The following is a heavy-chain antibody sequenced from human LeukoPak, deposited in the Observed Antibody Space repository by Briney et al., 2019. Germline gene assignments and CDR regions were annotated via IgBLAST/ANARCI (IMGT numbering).Heavy chain of an antibody. D-gene: IGHD6-19*01. CDR1: GGSISSRSYY. Sequence: AETLSLTCTVSGGSISSRSYYWGWIRQPPGKDLQRIGSIYYSGSTYYDPSLKSRVTLSVDTSKNQFSLKLSSVTAADTAVYYWARHSRIAVAGTGEFDYWGQGTLVTVYS. V-gene: IGHV4-39*01. CDR3: ARHSRIAVAGTGEFDY. J-gene: IGHJ4*02. CDR2: IYYSGST.